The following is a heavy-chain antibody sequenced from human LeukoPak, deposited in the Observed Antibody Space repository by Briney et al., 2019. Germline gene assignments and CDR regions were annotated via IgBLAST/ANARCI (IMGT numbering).Heavy chain of an antibody. CDR1: GGSISSGDYY. CDR2: IYYSGST. J-gene: IGHJ5*02. D-gene: IGHD3-3*01. V-gene: IGHV4-30-4*08. CDR3: ARSTIFGVVIDSNWFDP. Sequence: SQTLSLTCTVSGGSISSGDYYWSWIRQPPGRGLEWIEYIYYSGSTYYNPSLKSRVNISVDTSKNQFSLKLSSVTAADTAVYYCARSTIFGVVIDSNWFDPWGQGTLVTVSS.